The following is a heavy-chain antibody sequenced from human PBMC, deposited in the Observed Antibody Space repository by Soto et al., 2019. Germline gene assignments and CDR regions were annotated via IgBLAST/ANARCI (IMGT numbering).Heavy chain of an antibody. J-gene: IGHJ6*02. D-gene: IGHD4-17*01. CDR3: ATQTPVPNFPSWYYYGMDV. Sequence: GESLKISCKGSGYSFTSYWIGWVRQMPGKGLEWMGIIYPGDSDTRYSPSFQGQVTISADKSISTAYLQWSSLKASDTAMYYCATQTPVPNFPSWYYYGMDVWGQGTTVTVSS. V-gene: IGHV5-51*01. CDR1: GYSFTSYW. CDR2: IYPGDSDT.